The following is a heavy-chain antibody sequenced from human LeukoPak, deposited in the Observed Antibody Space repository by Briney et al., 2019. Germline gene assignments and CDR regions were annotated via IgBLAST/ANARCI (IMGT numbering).Heavy chain of an antibody. V-gene: IGHV4-30-4*07. D-gene: IGHD4-17*01. CDR3: ARAGYGDYSGAFDI. J-gene: IGHJ3*02. CDR1: RGSISSGGYS. Sequence: SETLSLTCVVSRGSISSGGYSWSWIRQPPGKGPEWIAYIYYSGSSYYNPSLKSRVTISVDTSKNQFSLRLSSVTSADTAVYYCARAGYGDYSGAFDIWGQGTMVTVSS. CDR2: IYYSGSS.